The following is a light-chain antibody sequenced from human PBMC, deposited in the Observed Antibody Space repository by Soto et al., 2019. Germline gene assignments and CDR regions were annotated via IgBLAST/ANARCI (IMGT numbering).Light chain of an antibody. V-gene: IGKV3-15*01. Sequence: EIVMTQSPATLSVSPGERATLSCRASQSVSSNLAWYQQKPGQAPRLLIYGASTRATGIPARFSGSGSGTEFTLTISSLQSEDFAVYYCQQVKSYPYTFGQGTKLEIK. CDR1: QSVSSN. CDR2: GAS. J-gene: IGKJ2*01. CDR3: QQVKSYPYT.